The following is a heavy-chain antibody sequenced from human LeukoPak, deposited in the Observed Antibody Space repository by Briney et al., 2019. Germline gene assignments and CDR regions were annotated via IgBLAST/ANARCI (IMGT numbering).Heavy chain of an antibody. J-gene: IGHJ4*02. CDR1: GGSISSYY. D-gene: IGHD3-3*01. Sequence: PSETLSLTCTVSGGSISSYYWSWIRQPPGKGLEWIGYIYYSGSTNYNPSLKSRVTISVDTSKNQFSLKLSSVTAADTAVYYCARTYYDFWSGYFYSYYFDYWGQGTLVTVSS. CDR2: IYYSGST. V-gene: IGHV4-59*12. CDR3: ARTYYDFWSGYFYSYYFDY.